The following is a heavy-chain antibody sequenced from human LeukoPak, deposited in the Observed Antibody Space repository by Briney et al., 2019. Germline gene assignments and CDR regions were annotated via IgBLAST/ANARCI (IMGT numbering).Heavy chain of an antibody. CDR3: ARDIGGGYNFYAFDI. CDR1: GYTLTELS. D-gene: IGHD5-24*01. Sequence: GASVKVSCKVSGYTLTELSMHWVRQAPGKGLEWMGGFDPEDGETIYAQKFQGRVTITRDTSASTAYMELSSLRSEDTAVYYCARDIGGGYNFYAFDIWGQGTMVTVSS. V-gene: IGHV1-24*01. J-gene: IGHJ3*02. CDR2: FDPEDGET.